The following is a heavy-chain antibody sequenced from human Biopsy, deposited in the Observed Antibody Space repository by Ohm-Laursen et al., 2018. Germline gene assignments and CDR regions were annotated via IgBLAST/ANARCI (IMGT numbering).Heavy chain of an antibody. Sequence: SLRLSCTASGFTLSSYSMNWVRQTPGKGLEWVSTISSSSDNIYYVDSVKGRSTISRDNAKNSLYLQMNSLRAEDTAVYYCAKDRYNYTPIGGFSMDVWGQGTTVTVSS. CDR1: GFTLSSYS. CDR3: AKDRYNYTPIGGFSMDV. D-gene: IGHD5-18*01. V-gene: IGHV3-21*01. J-gene: IGHJ6*02. CDR2: ISSSSDNI.